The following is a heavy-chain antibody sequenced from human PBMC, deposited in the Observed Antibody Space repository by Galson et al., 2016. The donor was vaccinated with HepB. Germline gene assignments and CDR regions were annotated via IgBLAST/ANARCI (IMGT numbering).Heavy chain of an antibody. Sequence: SLSLSCAASGFTFSSYWVNWVRQAPGKGLVWGSRINNDGSNTTYADSVKGRFTISRDNAKNPLYLQMNSLRAEDTAVLYCARPGYCSGSSCYVPFDYWGQGTMATVAS. CDR3: ARPGYCSGSSCYVPFDY. J-gene: IGHJ3*01. CDR1: GFTFSSYW. V-gene: IGHV3-74*03. D-gene: IGHD2-15*01. CDR2: INNDGSNT.